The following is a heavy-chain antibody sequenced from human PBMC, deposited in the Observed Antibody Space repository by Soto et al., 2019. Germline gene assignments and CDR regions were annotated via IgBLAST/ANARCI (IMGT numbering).Heavy chain of an antibody. D-gene: IGHD1-26*01. J-gene: IGHJ5*01. CDR2: TYYRSKWYN. CDR1: GDSVSSNSAT. Sequence: SQTLSLTCVISGDSVSSNSATWNWIRQSPSRGLEWLGRTYYRSKWYNDYAISVKSRITINPDTSKNQFSLQLNSVTPEDTAVYYCARVLGATTPWFDSWGQGTLVTVSS. V-gene: IGHV6-1*01. CDR3: ARVLGATTPWFDS.